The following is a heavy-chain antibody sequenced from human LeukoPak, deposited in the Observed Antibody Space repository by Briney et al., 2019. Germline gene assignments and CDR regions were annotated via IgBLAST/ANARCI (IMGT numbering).Heavy chain of an antibody. V-gene: IGHV3-53*01. CDR3: AKGTISYYYMDV. CDR2: IYSGGST. D-gene: IGHD4/OR15-4a*01. J-gene: IGHJ6*03. CDR1: GFTVSSNY. Sequence: SGGSLRLSCAASGFTVSSNYMSWVRQAPGKGLEWVSVIYSGGSTYYADSVKGRFTISRDNSKNTLYLQMNSLRAEDTAVYYCAKGTISYYYMDVWGKGTTVTVSS.